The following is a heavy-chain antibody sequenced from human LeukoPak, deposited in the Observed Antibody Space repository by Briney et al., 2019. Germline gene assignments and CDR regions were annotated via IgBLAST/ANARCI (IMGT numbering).Heavy chain of an antibody. CDR1: GDSVSSNSAA. CDR3: ARDLIGGNSWRNWFDP. Sequence: SQTLSLTCVISGDSVSSNSAAWNWIRQSPSRGLEWLGRTYYRSKWYSYSAVSVKSRIIINPDTSKNQFSLQLNSVTPEDTAVYYCARDLIGGNSWRNWFDPWGQGTLVTVSS. CDR2: TYYRSKWYS. V-gene: IGHV6-1*01. J-gene: IGHJ5*02. D-gene: IGHD6-13*01.